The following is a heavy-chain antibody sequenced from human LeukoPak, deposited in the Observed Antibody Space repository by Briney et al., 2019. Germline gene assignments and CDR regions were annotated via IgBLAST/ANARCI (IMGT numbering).Heavy chain of an antibody. CDR1: GFTFDDYA. V-gene: IGHV3-23*01. D-gene: IGHD6-25*01. CDR3: AKNSGYSWQYFFDY. J-gene: IGHJ4*02. CDR2: ISGGGGPT. Sequence: GGSLRLSCAASGFTFDDYAMSWVRPAPGKGLEWVSAISGGGGPTYYADSVKGPIPISTQHSKNTMYLQMNSLRAEDAAIYFCAKNSGYSWQYFFDYWGQGTLVTVSS.